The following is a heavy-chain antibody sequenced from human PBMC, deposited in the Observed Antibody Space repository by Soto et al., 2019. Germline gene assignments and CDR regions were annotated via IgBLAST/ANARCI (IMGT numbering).Heavy chain of an antibody. V-gene: IGHV3-23*01. J-gene: IGHJ4*02. CDR3: ARIFSAYDCFDF. Sequence: PGGSLRLSCAASGFSFSNFAMSWVRQTPGRGLEWVSSIGGGSEKIYYSDSVKGRFTISRDNSKNTLYLQMNSLRAEDTALFFCARIFSAYDCFDFWGQGTPVTVSS. CDR1: GFSFSNFA. CDR2: IGGGSEKI. D-gene: IGHD5-12*01.